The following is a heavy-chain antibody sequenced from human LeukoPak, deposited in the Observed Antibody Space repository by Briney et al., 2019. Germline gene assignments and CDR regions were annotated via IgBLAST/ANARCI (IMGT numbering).Heavy chain of an antibody. CDR1: GGTFTSYT. Sequence: ASVKVSCKASGGTFTSYTISWVRQAPGQGLEWMGWIIPILGIANYAQKFQGRVTITADKSTSTAYMELSSLRSEDTAVYYCARVDYYDSSGYYYFDYWGQGTLVTVSS. CDR3: ARVDYYDSSGYYYFDY. D-gene: IGHD3-22*01. CDR2: IIPILGIA. J-gene: IGHJ4*02. V-gene: IGHV1-69*02.